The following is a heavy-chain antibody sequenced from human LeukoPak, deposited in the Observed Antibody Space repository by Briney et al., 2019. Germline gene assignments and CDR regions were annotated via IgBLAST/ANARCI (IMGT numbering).Heavy chain of an antibody. CDR1: GGSFSGYY. Sequence: SETLSLTCAVYGGSFSGYYWSWIRQPPGKGLEWIGEINHSGSTNYNPSLKSRVTISVDTSKNQFSLKLSSVTAADTAVYYCARGQTIFAPGAFDIWGQGTMVTVSS. CDR3: ARGQTIFAPGAFDI. J-gene: IGHJ3*02. V-gene: IGHV4-34*01. CDR2: INHSGST. D-gene: IGHD3-3*01.